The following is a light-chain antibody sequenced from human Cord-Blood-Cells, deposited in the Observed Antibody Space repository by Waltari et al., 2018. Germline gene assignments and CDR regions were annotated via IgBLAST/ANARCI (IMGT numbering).Light chain of an antibody. Sequence: NFMLTQPHSVSESPGKTVTISCTRSSGSIASNYVQWYQQRPGSCPTTVIYEDNQRPSGGPDRFSGSIDSSSNSASLTISGLKTEDEADYYCQSYDSSNWVFGGGTKLTVL. V-gene: IGLV6-57*01. J-gene: IGLJ3*02. CDR2: EDN. CDR3: QSYDSSNWV. CDR1: SGSIASNY.